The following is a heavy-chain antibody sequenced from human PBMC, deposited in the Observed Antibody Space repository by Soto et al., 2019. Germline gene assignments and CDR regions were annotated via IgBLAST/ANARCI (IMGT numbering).Heavy chain of an antibody. D-gene: IGHD6-13*01. CDR3: ARHSGCSSSWSDY. CDR2: IYSGGST. J-gene: IGHJ4*02. Sequence: GGSLRLSCAASGFTVSSNYMSWVRQAPGKGLEWVSVIYSGGSTYYADSVKGRFTISRDNSKNTLYLQMNSLRAEDTAVYYCARHSGCSSSWSDYWGQGTLVTVS. CDR1: GFTVSSNY. V-gene: IGHV3-53*01.